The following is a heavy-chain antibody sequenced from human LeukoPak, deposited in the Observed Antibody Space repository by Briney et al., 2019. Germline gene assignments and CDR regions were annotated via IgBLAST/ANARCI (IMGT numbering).Heavy chain of an antibody. Sequence: PSETLSLTCAVYGGSFSGYYWSWIRQPPGKGLEWIGEINHSGSTNYNPSLKSRVTISVDTSKNQFSLKLSSVTAADTAVYYCARVVLLWFGETYNWFDPWGQGTLVTVSS. CDR1: GGSFSGYY. V-gene: IGHV4-34*01. CDR3: ARVVLLWFGETYNWFDP. J-gene: IGHJ5*02. CDR2: INHSGST. D-gene: IGHD3-10*01.